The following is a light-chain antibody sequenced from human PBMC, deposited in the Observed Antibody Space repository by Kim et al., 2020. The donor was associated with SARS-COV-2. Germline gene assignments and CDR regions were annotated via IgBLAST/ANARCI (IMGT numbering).Light chain of an antibody. CDR1: QSLSRSF. CDR2: GTS. Sequence: LFPGERATLSCRASQSLSRSFLAWYQQKTGQAPRLLIYGTSGRANGIPGRFSGSGSGTDFTLTISRVEPEDSAVYYCQQYGSSSYTFGQGTKLEIK. J-gene: IGKJ2*01. V-gene: IGKV3-20*01. CDR3: QQYGSSSYT.